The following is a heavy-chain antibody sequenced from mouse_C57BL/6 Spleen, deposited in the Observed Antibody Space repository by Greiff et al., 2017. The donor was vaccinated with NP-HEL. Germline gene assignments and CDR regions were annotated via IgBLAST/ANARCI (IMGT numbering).Heavy chain of an antibody. D-gene: IGHD1-1*01. CDR3: TNYYSSSYGAY. J-gene: IGHJ3*01. Sequence: EVKVVYSLGGLVKPGGSLKLSCAASGFTFSDYGMHWVRQAPEKGLEWVAYISSGSSTIYYADTVKGRFTISRDNAKNTLFLQMTSLRSEDTDMYYCTNYYSSSYGAYWGQGTLVTVSA. CDR1: GFTFSDYG. V-gene: IGHV5-17*01. CDR2: ISSGSSTI.